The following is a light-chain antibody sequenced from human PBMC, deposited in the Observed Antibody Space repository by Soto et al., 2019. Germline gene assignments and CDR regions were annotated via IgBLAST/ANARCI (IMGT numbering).Light chain of an antibody. V-gene: IGLV2-14*01. CDR3: SSYASSSTLFV. J-gene: IGLJ1*01. CDR1: SSDVGGYNY. Sequence: QSALTKPASVYGAPGQSITISCTGTSSDVGGYNYVSWYQQHPGKAPKLMIHDVSNRPSGVSNRFSGSKSGNTASLTISGLQAEDEADYYCSSYASSSTLFVFGTGTKVTVL. CDR2: DVS.